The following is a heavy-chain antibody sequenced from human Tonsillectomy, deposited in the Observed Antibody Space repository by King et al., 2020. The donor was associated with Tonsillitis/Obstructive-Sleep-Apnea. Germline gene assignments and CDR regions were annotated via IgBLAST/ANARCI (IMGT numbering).Heavy chain of an antibody. D-gene: IGHD3-10*01. J-gene: IGHJ6*03. Sequence: QLVESGPEVKKPGTSVKVSCTASGFTFTSSAMQWVRQARGQRLEWIGWIVVGSGNTNYAQKFQERVTITRDMSTSTAYMELSSLRSEDTAVYYCAAGPFLPGSGSYYYYMDVWGKGTTVTVSS. CDR3: AAGPFLPGSGSYYYYMDV. CDR2: IVVGSGNT. V-gene: IGHV1-58*02. CDR1: GFTFTSSA.